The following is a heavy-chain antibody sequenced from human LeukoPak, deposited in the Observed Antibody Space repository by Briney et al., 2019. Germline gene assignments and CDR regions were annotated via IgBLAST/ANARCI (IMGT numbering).Heavy chain of an antibody. CDR1: GGSISSYY. V-gene: IGHV4-59*08. CDR2: IYYSGST. Sequence: KPSETLSLTCTVSGGSISSYYWSWIRQPPGKGLEWIGYIYYSGSTNYNPSLKSRVTISVDTSKNQFSLKLSSVTAADTAVYYCARQGDYGDNPFDYWGQGTLVTVSS. CDR3: ARQGDYGDNPFDY. D-gene: IGHD4-17*01. J-gene: IGHJ4*02.